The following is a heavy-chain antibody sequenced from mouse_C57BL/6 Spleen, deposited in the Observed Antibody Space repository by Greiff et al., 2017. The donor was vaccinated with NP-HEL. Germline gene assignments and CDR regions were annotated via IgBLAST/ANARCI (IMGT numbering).Heavy chain of an antibody. Sequence: QVQLQQSGPELVKPGASVKISCKASGYAFSSSWMNWVKQRPGKGLEWIGRIYPGDGDTNYNGKFKGKATLTADKSSSTAYMQLSSLTSEDSAVYFCARSHSSSYFDYWGQGTTLTVSS. D-gene: IGHD1-1*01. J-gene: IGHJ2*01. V-gene: IGHV1-82*01. CDR2: IYPGDGDT. CDR1: GYAFSSSW. CDR3: ARSHSSSYFDY.